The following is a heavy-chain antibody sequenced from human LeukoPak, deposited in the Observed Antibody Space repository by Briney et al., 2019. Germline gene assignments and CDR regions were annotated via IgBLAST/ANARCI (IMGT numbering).Heavy chain of an antibody. CDR3: ARGSTTVTTSFDY. Sequence: SETLSLTCTVSGYSISSGYYWGWIRQPPGKGLEWIGSIYHSGSTYYNPSLKSRVTISVDTSKNQFSLKLSSVTAADTAVYYCARGSTTVTTSFDYWGQGTLVTVSS. V-gene: IGHV4-38-2*02. CDR1: GYSISSGYY. D-gene: IGHD4-17*01. CDR2: IYHSGST. J-gene: IGHJ4*02.